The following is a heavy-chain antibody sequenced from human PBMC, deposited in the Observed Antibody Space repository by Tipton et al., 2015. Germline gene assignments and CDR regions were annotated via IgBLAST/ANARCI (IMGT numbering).Heavy chain of an antibody. J-gene: IGHJ3*01. Sequence: GSLRLSCAPSGFSFSSYGMDWVRQAPGKGPEWVSFISSSSTYIYYADSVKGRFTVSRDNARKSLYLQMNNLTAADTAVYYCTKDLEHWHPNDYFGHAFDFWGPGTTVTVSS. CDR2: ISSSSTYI. CDR3: TKDLEHWHPNDYFGHAFDF. V-gene: IGHV3-21*01. D-gene: IGHD1/OR15-1a*01. CDR1: GFSFSSYG.